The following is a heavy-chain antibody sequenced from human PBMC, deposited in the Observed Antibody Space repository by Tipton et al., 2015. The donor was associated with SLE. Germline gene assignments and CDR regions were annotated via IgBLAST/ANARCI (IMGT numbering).Heavy chain of an antibody. J-gene: IGHJ4*02. V-gene: IGHV3-15*01. CDR2: IKSKSDAGTT. Sequence: SLRLSCAASGFTFTNAWMGWVRQAPGKGLEWVGRIKSKSDAGTTDYAAPVKGRFTISRDDSKNTVYLQMNSLKTEDTAVYYCTLRGRWSLADYWGQGTLVTVSS. CDR3: TLRGRWSLADY. D-gene: IGHD3-16*01. CDR1: GFTFTNAW.